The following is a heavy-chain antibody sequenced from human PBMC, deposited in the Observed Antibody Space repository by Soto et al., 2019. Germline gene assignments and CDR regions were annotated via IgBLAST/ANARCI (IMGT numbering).Heavy chain of an antibody. V-gene: IGHV1-69*06. CDR1: GYTFTDYY. Sequence: SVKVSCKASGYTFTDYYMHWVRQAPGQGLEWMGGIIPIFGTANYAQKFQGRVTITADKSTSTAYMELSSLRSEDTAVYYCARERKNWFDPWGQGTLVTVSS. J-gene: IGHJ5*02. CDR2: IIPIFGTA. CDR3: ARERKNWFDP.